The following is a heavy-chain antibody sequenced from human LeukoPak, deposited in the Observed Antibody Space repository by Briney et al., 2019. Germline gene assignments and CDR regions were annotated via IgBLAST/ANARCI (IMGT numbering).Heavy chain of an antibody. J-gene: IGHJ6*02. CDR3: ARSGIYPTYYYYGMDV. CDR2: ISSSSSTI. D-gene: IGHD5-12*01. Sequence: GGSLRLSCAASGFTFSSYSMNWVRQAPGKGLEWVSYISSSSSTIYYADSVKGRFTISRDNAKNSLYLQMNSLRAEDTAVYYCARSGIYPTYYYYGMDVWGQGTTVTVSS. CDR1: GFTFSSYS. V-gene: IGHV3-48*04.